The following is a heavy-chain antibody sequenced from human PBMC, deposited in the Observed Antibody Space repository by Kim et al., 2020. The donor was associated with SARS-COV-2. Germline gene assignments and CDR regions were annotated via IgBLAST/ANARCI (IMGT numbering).Heavy chain of an antibody. CDR1: GGSISSGGYY. D-gene: IGHD1-26*01. CDR3: ARETINGLGDAFDI. CDR2: IYYSGST. J-gene: IGHJ3*02. V-gene: IGHV4-31*03. Sequence: SETLSLTCTVSGGSISSGGYYWSWIRQHPGKGLEWIGYIYYSGSTYYNPSLKSRVTISVDTSKNQFSLKLSSVTAADTAVYYCARETINGLGDAFDIWGQGTMVTVSS.